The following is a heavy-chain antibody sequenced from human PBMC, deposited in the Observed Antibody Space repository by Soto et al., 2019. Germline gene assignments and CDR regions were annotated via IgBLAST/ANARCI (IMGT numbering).Heavy chain of an antibody. D-gene: IGHD2-2*01. CDR3: ARLVYGVVPAATTLPHYYYGMDV. V-gene: IGHV5-10-1*01. Sequence: PGESLKLSCRGSGYSFTIYCISCVHQMPGKGLEWMGRIDPSDSYTNYSPSFQGHVTISADKSISTAYLQWSSLKASDTAMYYCARLVYGVVPAATTLPHYYYGMDVWGQGTTVTVSS. J-gene: IGHJ6*02. CDR2: IDPSDSYT. CDR1: GYSFTIYC.